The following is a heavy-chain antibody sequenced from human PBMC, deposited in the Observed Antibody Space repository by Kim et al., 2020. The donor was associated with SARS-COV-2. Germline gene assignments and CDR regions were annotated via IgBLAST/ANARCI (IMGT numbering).Heavy chain of an antibody. CDR3: AKDWGITGTTGAFEI. CDR2: ISGGGGST. V-gene: IGHV3-23*01. CDR1: GFTFITYA. D-gene: IGHD1-20*01. J-gene: IGHJ3*02. Sequence: GGSLRLSCAASGFTFITYAMSWVRQAPGKGLEWVSSISGGGGSTYHADSVTGRFTISRDNSKNTLYLQMNSLRAEDTAVYYCAKDWGITGTTGAFEIWGQGTMVTVSS.